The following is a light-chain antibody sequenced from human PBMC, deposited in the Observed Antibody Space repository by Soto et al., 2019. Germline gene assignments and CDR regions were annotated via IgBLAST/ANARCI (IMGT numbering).Light chain of an antibody. J-gene: IGKJ4*01. CDR2: GAS. CDR3: QQYGSPLT. V-gene: IGKV3-20*01. Sequence: EIVLTQSPGTLSLAQGERATLSCRASQSVSSSYLAWYQQKPGQAPRLLIYGASSRATGIPDRFSGSGSGTDFTLTISRLEPEDFAVYYCQQYGSPLTFGGGTKVEIK. CDR1: QSVSSSY.